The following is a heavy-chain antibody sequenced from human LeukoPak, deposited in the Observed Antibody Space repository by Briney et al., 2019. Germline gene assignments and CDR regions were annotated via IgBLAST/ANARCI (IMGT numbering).Heavy chain of an antibody. CDR2: INPSGGST. CDR1: GYTFHNYY. CDR3: ARDGVYGDYLGY. V-gene: IGHV1-46*02. J-gene: IGHJ4*02. D-gene: IGHD4-17*01. Sequence: ASVTVSYKASGYTFHNYYMLWLRQAPGQGREWMGMINPSGGSTSYAQKFQGRVTITRDTSTSTVYMELSSLTSEDTAVYYCARDGVYGDYLGYWGQGTLVTVSS.